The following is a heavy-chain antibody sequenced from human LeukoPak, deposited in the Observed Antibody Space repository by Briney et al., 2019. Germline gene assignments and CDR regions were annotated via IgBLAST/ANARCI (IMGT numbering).Heavy chain of an antibody. V-gene: IGHV3-48*04. J-gene: IGHJ2*01. D-gene: IGHD1-7*01. CDR2: ISSSSSTI. CDR1: GFTFSSYS. Sequence: GGSLRLSCAASGFTFSSYSMNWVRQAPGKGLEWVSYISSSSSTIYYADSVKGRFTISRDNAKNSLYLQMNSLRAEDTAVYYCARDVPHWNYVERWHFDLWGRGTLVTVSS. CDR3: ARDVPHWNYVERWHFDL.